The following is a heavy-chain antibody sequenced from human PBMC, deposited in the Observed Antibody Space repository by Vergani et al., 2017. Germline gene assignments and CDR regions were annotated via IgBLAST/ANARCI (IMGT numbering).Heavy chain of an antibody. D-gene: IGHD6-13*01. CDR2: IISIFGTA. Sequence: QVQLVQSGAEVKKPGSSVKVSCTASGVTFSSYTISWVRQAPGQGLEWMGRIISIFGTANYAQKFQGRVTITADKSTSTAYMELSSLRAEDTAVYYCAGAWYPRNWFDPWGQGSLVTVSS. J-gene: IGHJ5*02. CDR1: GVTFSSYT. CDR3: AGAWYPRNWFDP. V-gene: IGHV1-69*08.